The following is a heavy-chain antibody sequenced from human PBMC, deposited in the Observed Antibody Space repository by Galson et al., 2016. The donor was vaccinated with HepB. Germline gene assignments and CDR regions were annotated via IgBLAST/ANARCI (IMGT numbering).Heavy chain of an antibody. Sequence: SLRLSCAASGFTFSRSDMYWVRQAPGKGLEWVAVTSYDGSNEYYADSVKGRFTISRDNSKNTLYLQMNSLRAEDTAVYYCAKTETRPYDILTCYSHVDYWGQGTLVTVSS. CDR2: TSYDGSNE. D-gene: IGHD3-9*01. J-gene: IGHJ4*02. CDR1: GFTFSRSD. V-gene: IGHV3-30*18. CDR3: AKTETRPYDILTCYSHVDY.